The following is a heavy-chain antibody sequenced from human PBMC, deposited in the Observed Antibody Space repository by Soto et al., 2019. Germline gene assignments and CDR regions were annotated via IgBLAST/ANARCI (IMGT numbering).Heavy chain of an antibody. CDR3: ARKIFCSRWCDNAMDV. Sequence: QVHLVQSGAEVKKPGASVKVSCKTSGFAFTSYGVHWVRQAPGQRLEWMGWINAGNGNTKYSQKFQGRVTITRDTSASTAYMELGSLRSEDTAVYYCARKIFCSRWCDNAMDVWGRGTTVTVSS. CDR2: INAGNGNT. D-gene: IGHD2-8*02. J-gene: IGHJ6*02. V-gene: IGHV1-3*01. CDR1: GFAFTSYG.